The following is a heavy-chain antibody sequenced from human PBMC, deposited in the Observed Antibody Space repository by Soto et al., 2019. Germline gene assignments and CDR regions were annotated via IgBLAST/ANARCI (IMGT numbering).Heavy chain of an antibody. Sequence: SVKVSCKASGYTFTSYDISWVRQAPGQGLEWMGRIIPILGIANYAQKFQGRVTITADKSTSTAYMELSSLRSEDTAVYYCARARIAVAGTDYFDYWGQGTLVTVSS. CDR1: GYTFTSYD. CDR3: ARARIAVAGTDYFDY. D-gene: IGHD6-19*01. V-gene: IGHV1-69*04. CDR2: IIPILGIA. J-gene: IGHJ4*02.